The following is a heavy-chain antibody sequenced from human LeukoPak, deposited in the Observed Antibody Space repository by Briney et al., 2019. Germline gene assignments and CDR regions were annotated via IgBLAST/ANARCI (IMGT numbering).Heavy chain of an antibody. J-gene: IGHJ4*02. D-gene: IGHD2-2*02. Sequence: PGRSLRLSCAASGFTFSSYAMHWVRQAPGKGLEWVAVISYDGSNKYYADSVKGRFTISRDNSKNTLYLRMNSLRAEDTAVYYCARSEQLLLYPSYFDYWGQGTLVTVSS. CDR2: ISYDGSNK. V-gene: IGHV3-30-3*01. CDR3: ARSEQLLLYPSYFDY. CDR1: GFTFSSYA.